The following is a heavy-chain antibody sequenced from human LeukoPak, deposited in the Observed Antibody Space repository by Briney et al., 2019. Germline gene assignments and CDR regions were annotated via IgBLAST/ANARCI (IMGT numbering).Heavy chain of an antibody. V-gene: IGHV3-48*01. J-gene: IGHJ4*02. CDR1: GFTFSSYS. CDR3: ARDLTLGY. CDR2: ISSSSSTI. Sequence: GGSLRLSCAASGFTFSSYSMNWVRQAPGKGLEWVSYISSSSSTIYYADSVKGRFTISRDNAKNSLYLQMNSLRAEDTAVYYCARDLTLGYWGQGTLVTVSS.